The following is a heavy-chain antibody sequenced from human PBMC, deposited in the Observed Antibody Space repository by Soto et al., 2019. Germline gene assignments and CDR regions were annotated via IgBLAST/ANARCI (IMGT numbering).Heavy chain of an antibody. CDR1: GFTFSSYG. J-gene: IGHJ4*02. CDR2: ISYDGSNK. D-gene: IGHD4-17*01. Sequence: QVQLVESGGGVVQPGRSLRLSCAASGFTFSSYGMHWVRQAPGKGLEWVAVISYDGSNKYYADSVKGRFTISRDNSKNTLHLQMNSLRAEDTAVYYCAKETHAMTTVTTGLDYWGQGTLVTVSS. V-gene: IGHV3-30*18. CDR3: AKETHAMTTVTTGLDY.